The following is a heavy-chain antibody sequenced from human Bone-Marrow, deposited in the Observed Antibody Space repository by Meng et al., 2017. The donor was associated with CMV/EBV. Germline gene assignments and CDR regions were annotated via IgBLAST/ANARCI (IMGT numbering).Heavy chain of an antibody. D-gene: IGHD5-12*01. V-gene: IGHV1-2*06. CDR2: INPNSGDT. CDR3: ARDLAGYSGYDLRN. Sequence: ASVKVSCKAFGDIFTGYYIHWVRQAPGQGLEWMGRINPNSGDTIYAQKFQGRVTMTRDTSISTAYMELSSLRSDDTAVYYCARDLAGYSGYDLRNWGQGTLVTVSS. CDR1: GDIFTGYY. J-gene: IGHJ4*02.